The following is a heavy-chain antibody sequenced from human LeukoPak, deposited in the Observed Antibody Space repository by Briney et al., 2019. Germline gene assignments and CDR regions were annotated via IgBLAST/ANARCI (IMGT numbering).Heavy chain of an antibody. Sequence: ASVKVSCKASGYTFSDNGISWARQAPGEGLEWMGWISANSGDTKYAQKMQGRVTMTRETSTSTAHMELRNLRSDDTAIYYCARDRDYRFDNWGQGTLVTVS. CDR3: ARDRDYRFDN. CDR1: GYTFSDNG. V-gene: IGHV1-18*01. D-gene: IGHD3-16*01. CDR2: ISANSGDT. J-gene: IGHJ4*02.